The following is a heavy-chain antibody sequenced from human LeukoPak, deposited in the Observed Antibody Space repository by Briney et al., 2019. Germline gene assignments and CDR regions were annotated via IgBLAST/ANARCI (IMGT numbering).Heavy chain of an antibody. CDR3: ARESRAHMVTFGGVIVNGYFDY. V-gene: IGHV1-2*02. CDR2: INPNSGGT. Sequence: ASVKVSCKASGYTFTGYYMHWVRQAPGQGLEWMGWINPNSGGTNYAQKFQGRVTMTRDTSISTAYMELSRLRSDDTAVYYCARESRAHMVTFGGVIVNGYFDYWGQGTLVTVSS. J-gene: IGHJ4*02. D-gene: IGHD3-16*02. CDR1: GYTFTGYY.